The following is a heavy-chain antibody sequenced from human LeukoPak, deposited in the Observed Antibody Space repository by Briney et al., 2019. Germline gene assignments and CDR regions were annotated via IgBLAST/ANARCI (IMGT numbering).Heavy chain of an antibody. D-gene: IGHD1-7*01. V-gene: IGHV3-33*01. CDR3: ARFAVPITGTTSAPDY. CDR1: GFTFSSYG. Sequence: PGGSLRLSCAASGFTFSSYGMHGVRQAPGKGLEGVAVIWYDGSNKYYADSVKGRFTISRDNSKNTLYLQMNSLRAEDTAVYYCARFAVPITGTTSAPDYWGQGTLVTVSS. CDR2: IWYDGSNK. J-gene: IGHJ4*02.